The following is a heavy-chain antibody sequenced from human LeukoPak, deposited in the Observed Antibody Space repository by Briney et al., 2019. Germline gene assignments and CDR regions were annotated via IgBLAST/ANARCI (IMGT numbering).Heavy chain of an antibody. D-gene: IGHD3-9*01. Sequence: GGSLRLSCAADSAFTFNTYSWVRQAPGKGLEWVSSIISSGTYVYYADSVKGRFTISRDNARHSLSLQMNSLRADDAAVYYCARASSKQLAGYLPDGFDIWGQ. V-gene: IGHV3-21*01. J-gene: IGHJ3*02. CDR3: ARASSKQLAGYLPDGFDI. CDR2: IISSGTYV. CDR1: AFTFNTYS.